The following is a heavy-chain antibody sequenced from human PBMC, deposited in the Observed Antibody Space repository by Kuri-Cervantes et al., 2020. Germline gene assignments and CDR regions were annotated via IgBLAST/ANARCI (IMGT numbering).Heavy chain of an antibody. J-gene: IGHJ4*02. CDR2: ISSSGSTI. V-gene: IGHV3-11*01. D-gene: IGHD6-19*01. Sequence: GESLKISCAASGFTFSDYYMSWIRQAPGKGLEWVSYISSSGSTIYYADSVKGRFTISRDNSKNTLYLQMNSLRAEDTAIYYCAKHRSGIAVAASNYWGQGTLVTVSS. CDR3: AKHRSGIAVAASNY. CDR1: GFTFSDYY.